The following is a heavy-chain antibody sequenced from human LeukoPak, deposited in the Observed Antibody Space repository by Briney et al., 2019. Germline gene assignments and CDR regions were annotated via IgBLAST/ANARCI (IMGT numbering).Heavy chain of an antibody. V-gene: IGHV3-30*18. CDR1: GFTFSSYG. CDR3: AKERPEEYYGSGSYFDY. CDR2: IAYEDGRNE. D-gene: IGHD3-10*01. Sequence: PGTSLRLSCAASGFTFSSYGMHWVRQAPGEELEWVAAIAYEDGRNEYYADSVKGRFTISRDNSKNTVYLQMNSLRAEDTAVYYCAKERPEEYYGSGSYFDYWGQGTLVTVSS. J-gene: IGHJ4*02.